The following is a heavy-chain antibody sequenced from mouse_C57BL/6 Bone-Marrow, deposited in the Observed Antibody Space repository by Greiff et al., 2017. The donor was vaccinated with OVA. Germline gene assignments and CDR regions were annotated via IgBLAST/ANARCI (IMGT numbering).Heavy chain of an antibody. CDR1: GYTFTDYY. Sequence: QVQLQQPGPELVKPGASVKISCKASGYTFTDYYINWVKQRPGQGLEWIGWIFPGSGSTYYNEKFKGKATFTVDKSSSTAYMWLSSLTSEDSAVYFCACLIWHFDYWGHGTTRTVSS. V-gene: IGHV1-75*01. CDR2: IFPGSGST. J-gene: IGHJ2*01. CDR3: ACLIWHFDY.